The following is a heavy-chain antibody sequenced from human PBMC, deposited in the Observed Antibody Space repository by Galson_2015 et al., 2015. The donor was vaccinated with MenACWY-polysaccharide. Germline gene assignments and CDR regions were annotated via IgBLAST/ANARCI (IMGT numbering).Heavy chain of an antibody. Sequence: LRLSCAASGFTFSSYWMSWVRQAPGKGLEWVANIKQDGSEKYYVDSVKGRFTISRDNAKNSLYLQMNSLRAEDTAVYYCARDYGDYEVIFDYWGQGTLVTVSS. CDR3: ARDYGDYEVIFDY. CDR2: IKQDGSEK. J-gene: IGHJ4*02. V-gene: IGHV3-7*01. CDR1: GFTFSSYW. D-gene: IGHD4-17*01.